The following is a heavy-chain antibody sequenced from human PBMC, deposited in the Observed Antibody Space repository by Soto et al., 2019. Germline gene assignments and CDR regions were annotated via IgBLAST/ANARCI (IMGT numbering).Heavy chain of an antibody. CDR1: GFTFSSYA. D-gene: IGHD3-9*01. CDR2: ISGSGGST. V-gene: IGHV3-23*01. Sequence: GESLRLSCAASGFTFSSYAMSWVRQAPGKGLEWVSAISGSGGSTYYADSVKGRFTISRDNSKNTLYLQMNSLRAEDTAVYYCAKDLSPYYDILTGYYTSAGPFDYWGQGTLVTVSS. J-gene: IGHJ4*02. CDR3: AKDLSPYYDILTGYYTSAGPFDY.